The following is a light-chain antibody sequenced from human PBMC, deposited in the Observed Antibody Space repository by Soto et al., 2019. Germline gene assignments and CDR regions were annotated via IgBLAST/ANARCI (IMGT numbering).Light chain of an antibody. CDR3: QQSYSTPRT. V-gene: IGKV1-39*01. J-gene: IGKJ1*01. CDR2: AAS. CDR1: DKMSRY. Sequence: DIQLIQSPSSLSASVGDRVTITCRANDKMSRYLNWYQQKPGKAPKLLIYAASNLQSGVPSRFSGSGSGADFILTISSLQHEDSATYYCQQSYSTPRTFGQGTKVDIK.